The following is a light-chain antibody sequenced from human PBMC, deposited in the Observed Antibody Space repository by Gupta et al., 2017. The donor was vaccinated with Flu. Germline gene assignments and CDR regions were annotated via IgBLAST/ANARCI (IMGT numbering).Light chain of an antibody. CDR2: RND. CDR1: NSNIGRNT. J-gene: IGLJ1*01. Sequence: QSVLTQPPSASGTPGQRVTTSCSGSNSNIGRNTANWYQQVPGTAPKLLMYRNDHRPLGVPDRFSGSKSGTSAYLEITGLQSEDGGDYYWEAWDDGLNSRVFGTGTRVTVL. V-gene: IGLV1-44*01. CDR3: EAWDDGLNSRV.